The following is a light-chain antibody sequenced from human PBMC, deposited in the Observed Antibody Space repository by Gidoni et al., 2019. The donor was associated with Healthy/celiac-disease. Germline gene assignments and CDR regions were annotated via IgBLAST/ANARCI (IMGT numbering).Light chain of an antibody. Sequence: DIQMTQSPSTLSASVGDRVTITCRASQSISSWLAWYQQQPGKAPKLLIYKASSLESGVPSRFSGSGSGTEFTLTISSLQPDDFATYYCQQYNSYPRWTFGQGTKVEIK. CDR2: KAS. CDR3: QQYNSYPRWT. V-gene: IGKV1-5*03. J-gene: IGKJ1*01. CDR1: QSISSW.